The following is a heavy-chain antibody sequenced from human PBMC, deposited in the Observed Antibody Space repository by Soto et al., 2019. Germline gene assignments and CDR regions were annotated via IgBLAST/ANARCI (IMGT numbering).Heavy chain of an antibody. CDR1: GFTFSSYS. CDR2: ISSSSSYI. Sequence: GGCLRLSCAASGFTFSSYSMNWVRQAPGKGLEWVSSISSSSSYIYYADSVKGRFTISRDNAKNSLYLQMNSLRAEDTAVYYCARDGYYDFWSGYYSSGESYFDYWGQGTLVTVSS. D-gene: IGHD3-3*01. J-gene: IGHJ4*02. V-gene: IGHV3-21*01. CDR3: ARDGYYDFWSGYYSSGESYFDY.